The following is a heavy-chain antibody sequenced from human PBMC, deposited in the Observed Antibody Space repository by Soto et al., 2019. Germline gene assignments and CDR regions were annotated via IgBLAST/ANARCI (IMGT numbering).Heavy chain of an antibody. CDR3: ARVYFDWLLEPNWFDP. V-gene: IGHV4-59*01. D-gene: IGHD3-9*01. Sequence: PSATLSLTCSVSGGSISSYYWSWIRQPPGKGLEWIGYINNSGSTNYNPSLKSRVTISGDTSKNQTSLKLSSVTAADTAVYYCARVYFDWLLEPNWFDPWGQGTRVT. CDR1: GGSISSYY. J-gene: IGHJ5*02. CDR2: INNSGST.